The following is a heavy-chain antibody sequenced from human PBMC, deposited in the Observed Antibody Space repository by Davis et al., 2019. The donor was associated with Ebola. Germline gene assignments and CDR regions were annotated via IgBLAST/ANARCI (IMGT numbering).Heavy chain of an antibody. CDR3: ARGYLLQGSGTMAY. D-gene: IGHD3-10*01. CDR1: GYTFTSYD. CDR2: MNPNSGNT. V-gene: IGHV1-8*01. J-gene: IGHJ4*02. Sequence: AASVKVSCKASGYTFTSYDINWVRQATGQGLEWMGWMNPNSGNTGCAQKFQGRVTITRNTSKSTAYMELSSLRLEDTAVYYCARGYLLQGSGTMAYWGQGTLVTVSS.